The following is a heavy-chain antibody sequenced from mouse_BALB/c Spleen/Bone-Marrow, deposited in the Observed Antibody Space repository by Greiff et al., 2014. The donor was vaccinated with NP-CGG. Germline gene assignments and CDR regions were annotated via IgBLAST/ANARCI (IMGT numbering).Heavy chain of an antibody. CDR2: IDPGSGST. V-gene: IGHV14-3*02. Sequence: EVQLQQSGAELVKPGASVKLSCTASGFNIKDTYIHWVKQRPEQGLEWIGRIDPGSGSTKYDPKFQSKATIKADTSSNTANVQLSSLTSEDTAVYHCARATSYYPLDYWGQGNTVTVSS. CDR1: GFNIKDTY. CDR3: ARATSYYPLDY. J-gene: IGHJ4*01.